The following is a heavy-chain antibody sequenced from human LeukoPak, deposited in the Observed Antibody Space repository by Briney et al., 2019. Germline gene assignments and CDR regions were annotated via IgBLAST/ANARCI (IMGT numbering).Heavy chain of an antibody. CDR1: GFTFSSYS. D-gene: IGHD3-3*01. CDR3: ATDRGWRTSGYYLYYFEY. V-gene: IGHV3-21*01. Sequence: KSGGSLRLSCAASGFTFSSYSMNWVRQAPGKGLEWVSSISSSSNYIYYADSVKGRFTISRDNTKNSLYLQMSSLRAEDTAVYYCATDRGWRTSGYYLYYFEYWGQGTLVTFSS. J-gene: IGHJ4*02. CDR2: ISSSSNYI.